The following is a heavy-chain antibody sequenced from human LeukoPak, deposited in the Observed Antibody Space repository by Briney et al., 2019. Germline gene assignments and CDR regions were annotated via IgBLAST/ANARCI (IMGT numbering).Heavy chain of an antibody. Sequence: PWGSLRLSCAASGFTFSSYAMSWVRQAPGKGLEWVSAISGSGSSTYYADSVKGRFTIPRDNSKNTLYLQMNSLRAEDPAVYYCASTADYDILTGYSRDMDVWGKGTTVTVSS. CDR1: GFTFSSYA. D-gene: IGHD3-9*01. J-gene: IGHJ6*03. CDR3: ASTADYDILTGYSRDMDV. V-gene: IGHV3-23*01. CDR2: ISGSGSST.